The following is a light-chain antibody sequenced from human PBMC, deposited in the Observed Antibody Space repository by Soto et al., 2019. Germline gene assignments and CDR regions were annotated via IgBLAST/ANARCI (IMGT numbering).Light chain of an antibody. J-gene: IGLJ1*01. CDR3: SSYTSSSSYV. CDR1: SSDIGAFNH. Sequence: QSALTQPASVSDSPGQSITISCIGTSSDIGAFNHVSWHQQHPGKAPKLIIYDVINRPSGVSNRFSGSKTGNTASLIISGLQAEDEADYDCSSYTSSSSYVFGSGTKLTVL. CDR2: DVI. V-gene: IGLV2-14*03.